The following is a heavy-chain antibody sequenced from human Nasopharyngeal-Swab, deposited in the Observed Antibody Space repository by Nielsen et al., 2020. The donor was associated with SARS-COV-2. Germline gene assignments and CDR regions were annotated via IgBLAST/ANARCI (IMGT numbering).Heavy chain of an antibody. Sequence: RPRRRLEWIGEINHSGSTNYDPSLKSRVTISVDTSKNQFSLKLSSVTAADTAVYYCARGTSNYYDSSGTIDYWGQGTLVTVSS. J-gene: IGHJ4*02. CDR2: INHSGST. CDR3: ARGTSNYYDSSGTIDY. D-gene: IGHD3-22*01. V-gene: IGHV4-34*01.